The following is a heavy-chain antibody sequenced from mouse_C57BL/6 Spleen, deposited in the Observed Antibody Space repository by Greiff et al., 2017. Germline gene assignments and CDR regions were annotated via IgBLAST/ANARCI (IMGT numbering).Heavy chain of an antibody. Sequence: VQLQQSGAELARPGASVKLSCKASGYTFTSYGISWVKQRTGQGLEWIGEIYPRSGNTYYNEKLQGKATLTADKSSSTAYMELRSLTSEDSAVYFCARSSTMVTTEAWFAYWGQGTLVTVSA. V-gene: IGHV1-81*01. CDR1: GYTFTSYG. CDR2: IYPRSGNT. J-gene: IGHJ3*01. CDR3: ARSSTMVTTEAWFAY. D-gene: IGHD2-2*01.